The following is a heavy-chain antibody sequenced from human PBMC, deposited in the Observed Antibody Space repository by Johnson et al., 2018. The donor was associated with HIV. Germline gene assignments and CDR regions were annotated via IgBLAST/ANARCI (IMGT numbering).Heavy chain of an antibody. V-gene: IGHV3-30*02. J-gene: IGHJ3*02. D-gene: IGHD3-22*01. CDR3: ARDVSYRYDSDGWADAFDI. Sequence: QVQLVESGGGVVQPGGSLRLSCAASGFTFSSYGMHWVRQAPGKGLEWVAFIRSDGSNKYYADSVKGRFTISRDNAKNSLFLQMNTLRAEDTAVYYCARDVSYRYDSDGWADAFDIWGQGTMVTVSS. CDR2: IRSDGSNK. CDR1: GFTFSSYG.